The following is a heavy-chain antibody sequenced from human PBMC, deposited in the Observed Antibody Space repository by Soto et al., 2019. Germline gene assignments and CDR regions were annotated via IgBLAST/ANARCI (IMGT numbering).Heavy chain of an antibody. CDR2: IWYDGTQK. D-gene: IGHD4-17*01. J-gene: IGHJ4*02. CDR3: ARAGGTTVTGIWHFDS. V-gene: IGHV3-33*01. Sequence: AGSLRLSCEASGFTFNTYSMHWVRQPPGKGLEWLAAIWYDGTQKYYAVSVKGRFIISRDNSKKTLYLEMNSLRAEDTAVYYCARAGGTTVTGIWHFDSWGQGTLVTVSS. CDR1: GFTFNTYS.